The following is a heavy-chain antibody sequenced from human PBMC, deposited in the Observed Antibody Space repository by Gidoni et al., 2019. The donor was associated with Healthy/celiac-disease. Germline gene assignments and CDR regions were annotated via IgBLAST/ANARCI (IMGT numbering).Heavy chain of an antibody. D-gene: IGHD4-4*01. Sequence: QVQLVQSGAEVKKPGSSVKVPCKASGGTFSSYAISWVRQAPGQGLEWMGGIIPIFGTANYAQKFQGRVTITADESTSTAYMELSSLRSEDTTVYYCASGAVSYYYYGMDVWGQGTTVTVSS. CDR1: GGTFSSYA. CDR3: ASGAVSYYYYGMDV. J-gene: IGHJ6*02. CDR2: IIPIFGTA. V-gene: IGHV1-69*01.